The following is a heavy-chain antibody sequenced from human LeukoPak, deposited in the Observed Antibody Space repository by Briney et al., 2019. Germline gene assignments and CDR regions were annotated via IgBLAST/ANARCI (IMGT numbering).Heavy chain of an antibody. CDR3: ARDSPITTVRGVKGAFDI. Sequence: ASVKVSCKASGGTFSSYAISWVRQAPGQGLEWMGGIIPIFGTADYAQKFQGRVTITTDESTSTAYMELSSLRSEDTAVYYCARDSPITTVRGVKGAFDIWGQGTMVTVSS. V-gene: IGHV1-69*05. CDR2: IIPIFGTA. D-gene: IGHD3-10*01. J-gene: IGHJ3*02. CDR1: GGTFSSYA.